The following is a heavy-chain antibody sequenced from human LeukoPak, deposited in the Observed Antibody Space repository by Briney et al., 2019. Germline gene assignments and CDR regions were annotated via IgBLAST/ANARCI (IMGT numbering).Heavy chain of an antibody. CDR2: FYNSGSS. J-gene: IGHJ3*02. CDR1: GVSISSFY. V-gene: IGHV4-59*01. D-gene: IGHD1-7*01. CDR3: ARYNWNFDAFDI. Sequence: PSETLSLTCSVSGVSISSFYWTWIRQVPGKGLEWIGYFYNSGSSDFNPSLKSRATISVDASKNQFSLKLSSVTAADTAVYYCARYNWNFDAFDIWGQGTMVTVSS.